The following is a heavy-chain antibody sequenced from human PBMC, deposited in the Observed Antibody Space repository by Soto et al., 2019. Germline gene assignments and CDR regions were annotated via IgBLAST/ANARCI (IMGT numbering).Heavy chain of an antibody. J-gene: IGHJ6*02. V-gene: IGHV3-33*01. Sequence: QVQLVESGGGVVQPGRSLRLSCAASGFTFSSYGMHWVRQAPGKGLEWVAVIWYDGSNKYYADSVKGRFTISRDNSKNTLYLQMNSLRAEDTAVYYCAVSCSGGSGVYYYYGMDVWGQGTPVTVSS. D-gene: IGHD2-15*01. CDR3: AVSCSGGSGVYYYYGMDV. CDR2: IWYDGSNK. CDR1: GFTFSSYG.